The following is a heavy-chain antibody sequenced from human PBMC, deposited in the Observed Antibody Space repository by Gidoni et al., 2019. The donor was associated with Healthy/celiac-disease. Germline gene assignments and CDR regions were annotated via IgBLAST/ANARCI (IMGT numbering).Heavy chain of an antibody. Sequence: GFTFSSYWMSWVRQAPGKGLEWVANIKQDGSEKYYVDSVKGRFTISRDNAKNSLYLQMNSLRAEDTAVYYCAREREHGDGAFDIWGQGTMVTVSS. CDR1: GFTFSSYW. CDR3: AREREHGDGAFDI. D-gene: IGHD4-17*01. CDR2: IKQDGSEK. J-gene: IGHJ3*02. V-gene: IGHV3-7*03.